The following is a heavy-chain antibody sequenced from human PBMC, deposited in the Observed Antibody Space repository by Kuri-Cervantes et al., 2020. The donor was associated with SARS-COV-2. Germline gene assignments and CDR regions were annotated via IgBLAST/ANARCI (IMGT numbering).Heavy chain of an antibody. Sequence: LRLSCAVSGGSISSGNFYWSWIRQPPGKGLEWIGYTSQSGNTYYNPSLKSRVTISVDRSKNQFSLKVSSVSAADTAVYYCARRYGGHFHAVAAPGPYYFDYWGQGTLVTVSS. J-gene: IGHJ4*02. D-gene: IGHD6-19*01. CDR2: TSQSGNT. CDR3: ARRYGGHFHAVAAPGPYYFDY. CDR1: GGSISSGNFY. V-gene: IGHV4-30-2*01.